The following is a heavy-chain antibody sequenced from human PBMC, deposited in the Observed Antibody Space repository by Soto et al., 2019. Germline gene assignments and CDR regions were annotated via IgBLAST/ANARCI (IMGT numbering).Heavy chain of an antibody. CDR2: INAGNGNA. V-gene: IGHV1-3*01. J-gene: IGHJ4*02. D-gene: IGHD3-3*01. Sequence: ASVKVSCKASGYTFTSYAMHWVRQAPGQRLEWMGWINAGNGNAKYSQKFQGRVTITRDTSASTAYMELSSPRSEDTAVYYCARDGIQYDFWSGYYPYYFYYWGQGTLVTVSS. CDR1: GYTFTSYA. CDR3: ARDGIQYDFWSGYYPYYFYY.